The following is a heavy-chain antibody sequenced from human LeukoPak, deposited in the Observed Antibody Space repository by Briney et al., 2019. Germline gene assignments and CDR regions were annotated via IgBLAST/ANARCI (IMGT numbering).Heavy chain of an antibody. CDR2: IKQDGSEK. V-gene: IGHV3-7*01. CDR1: GFTFSSYW. CDR3: ARAGSSGWYYYYYYMDV. Sequence: GGSLRLSCAASGFTFSSYWMSWVRQAPGKGLEWVANIKQDGSEKYYVDSVKGRFTISRDNAKNSLYPQMNSLRAEDTAVYYCARAGSSGWYYYYYYMDVWGKGTTVTVSS. D-gene: IGHD6-19*01. J-gene: IGHJ6*03.